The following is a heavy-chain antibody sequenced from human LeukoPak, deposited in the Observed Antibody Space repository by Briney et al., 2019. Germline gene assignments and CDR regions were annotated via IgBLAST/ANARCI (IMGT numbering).Heavy chain of an antibody. Sequence: PGGSLRLAGAASGFTFSSYWMEWVRQAPGKGLVWVSRINSDGSNTTYADSVKGRFTISRDNGKNTLYLQMNSLRAENTAVYYCARGVYGPLFDPWGQGTLVTVSS. V-gene: IGHV3-74*01. CDR1: GFTFSSYW. D-gene: IGHD2-8*01. CDR3: ARGVYGPLFDP. CDR2: INSDGSNT. J-gene: IGHJ5*02.